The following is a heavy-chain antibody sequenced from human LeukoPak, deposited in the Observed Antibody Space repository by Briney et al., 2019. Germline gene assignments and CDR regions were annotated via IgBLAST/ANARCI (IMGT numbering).Heavy chain of an antibody. CDR2: INQDGSAQ. CDR3: ARNPNKGAFDI. CDR1: GFTVSSNY. V-gene: IGHV3-7*01. J-gene: IGHJ3*02. Sequence: PGGSLRLSCAASGFTVSSNYMSWVRQAPGKGLEWVANINQDGSAQYYVDSVKGRFTISRDNAKNSLSLQMNSLRAEDTAVYYCARNPNKGAFDIWGQGTMVTVSS. D-gene: IGHD1/OR15-1a*01.